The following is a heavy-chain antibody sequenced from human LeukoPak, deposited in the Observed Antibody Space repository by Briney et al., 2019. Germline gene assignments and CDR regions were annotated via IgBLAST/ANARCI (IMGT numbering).Heavy chain of an antibody. CDR3: ARGPLNSWYFYFDY. CDR1: GYTFTSYG. CDR2: ISAYNGNT. Sequence: ASVKVSCKASGYTFTSYGISWVRQAPGQGLEWMGWISAYNGNTNYAQKLQGRDTMTTDTSTSTAYMELRRLRSDDTAVYYCARGPLNSWYFYFDYWGQGTLVTVSS. J-gene: IGHJ4*02. V-gene: IGHV1-18*01. D-gene: IGHD6-13*01.